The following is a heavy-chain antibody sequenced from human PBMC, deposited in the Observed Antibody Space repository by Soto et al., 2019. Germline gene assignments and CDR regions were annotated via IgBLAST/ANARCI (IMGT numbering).Heavy chain of an antibody. Sequence: QVQLVQSGAEVRKPGSSVEVSCMASGSTFSSYTVNWVRQAPGQGLEWIGRIIPVLGVTHYARRLQGRVTHTAERSRKTAYMELTRLAAEDTAVYYCARRRYCGVDCYNKFYYGMDVWGQGTTVTV. CDR3: ARRRYCGVDCYNKFYYGMDV. CDR2: IIPVLGVT. V-gene: IGHV1-69*02. J-gene: IGHJ6*02. D-gene: IGHD2-21*02. CDR1: GSTFSSYT.